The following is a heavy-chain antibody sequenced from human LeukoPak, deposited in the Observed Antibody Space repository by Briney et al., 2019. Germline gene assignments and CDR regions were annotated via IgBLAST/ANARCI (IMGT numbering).Heavy chain of an antibody. CDR1: GYTFTGYY. CDR2: INPNSGGT. V-gene: IGHV1-2*02. J-gene: IGHJ5*02. Sequence: ASVKVSCKASGYTFTGYYMHWVRQAPGQGLEWMGWINPNSGGTNYAQKLQGRVTMTRDTSISTAYMELSRLRSDDTAVYYCARLVGPIVVVIAMSENWFDPWGQGTLVTVSS. CDR3: ARLVGPIVVVIAMSENWFDP. D-gene: IGHD2-21*01.